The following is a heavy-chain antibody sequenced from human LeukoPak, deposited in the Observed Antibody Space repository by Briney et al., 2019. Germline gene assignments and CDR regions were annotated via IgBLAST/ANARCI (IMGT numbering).Heavy chain of an antibody. D-gene: IGHD2-21*02. Sequence: GGSLRLSCAASGFTLSSHSMHWVRQGSGKGLESVAQLHSDGSTAIYADSVRGRFTISRDGAKNTLYLQMDSLRAEDTALYYCARDGFVCPVTAYLGYWGQGTPVTVSS. CDR1: GFTLSSHS. V-gene: IGHV3-74*01. CDR2: LHSDGSTA. J-gene: IGHJ4*02. CDR3: ARDGFVCPVTAYLGY.